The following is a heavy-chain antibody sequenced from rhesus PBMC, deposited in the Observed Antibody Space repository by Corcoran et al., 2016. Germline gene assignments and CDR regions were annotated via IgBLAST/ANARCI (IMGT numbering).Heavy chain of an antibody. CDR3: ARVTESGAAGWSSFFFDY. J-gene: IGHJ4*01. CDR2: IYGGGGDT. D-gene: IGHD6-37*01. V-gene: IGHV4S2*01. CDR1: GASISSDF. Sequence: QVQLQESGPGLVKPSETRPLTCAVSGASISSDFWTWIRQAPGKGLGGGGRIYGGGGDTDYNPSLKSRVTISIDTSKNHFSLKLSSVTAADTAVYYCARVTESGAAGWSSFFFDYWGQGVLVAVSS.